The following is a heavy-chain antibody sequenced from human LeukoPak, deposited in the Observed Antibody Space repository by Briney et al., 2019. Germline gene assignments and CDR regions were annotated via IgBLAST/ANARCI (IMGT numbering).Heavy chain of an antibody. CDR1: GYTFTGYY. J-gene: IGHJ2*01. Sequence: ASVKVSCKASGYTFTGYYMHGVRQAPGQGLEWMGWINPNSGGTNYAQKFQGRVTMTRDTAISTAYMELSRLRSDDTAVYYCARSNYYGSGRYWYFDLWGRGTLVTVSS. CDR3: ARSNYYGSGRYWYFDL. CDR2: INPNSGGT. D-gene: IGHD3-10*01. V-gene: IGHV1-2*02.